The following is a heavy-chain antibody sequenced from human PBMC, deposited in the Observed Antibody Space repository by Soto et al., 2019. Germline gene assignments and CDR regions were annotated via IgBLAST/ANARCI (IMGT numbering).Heavy chain of an antibody. CDR1: GLSPRTGGAR. J-gene: IGHJ5*02. Sequence: GPPLVNSPHTLTLIRLFPGLSPRTGGARVSWVRQPTGWALEWLARIDGDDDKFYSTSLKTRLTISRDNSKNQVVLTMTNMDPVDTTTYCCPRIRAGGLAFWFDPWGQGTLVTV. CDR2: IDGDDDK. D-gene: IGHD3-9*01. V-gene: IGHV2-70*04. CDR3: PRIRAGGLAFWFDP.